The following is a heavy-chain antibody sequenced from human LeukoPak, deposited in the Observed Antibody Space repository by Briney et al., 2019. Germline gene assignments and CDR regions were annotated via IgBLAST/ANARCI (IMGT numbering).Heavy chain of an antibody. CDR1: GYTFTGYF. CDR2: ISAYNGNT. Sequence: ASVKVSCKASGYTFTGYFIHWVRQAPGQGLEWMGWISAYNGNTNYAQKLQGRVTMTTDTSTSTAYMELRSLRSDDTAVYYCARDGRSSDAFDIWGQGTMVTVSS. V-gene: IGHV1-18*04. D-gene: IGHD1-26*01. J-gene: IGHJ3*02. CDR3: ARDGRSSDAFDI.